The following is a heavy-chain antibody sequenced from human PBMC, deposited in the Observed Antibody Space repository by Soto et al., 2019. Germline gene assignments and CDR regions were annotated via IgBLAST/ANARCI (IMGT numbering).Heavy chain of an antibody. CDR3: ATASRGYSGYDCGTDFDY. CDR1: EYSLTQLS. CDR2: FDPEDGET. D-gene: IGHD5-12*01. Sequence: AYVEVSCKVYEYSLTQLSMHWVRQAPGKGLEWMGGFDPEDGETIYAQKFQGRVTMTEDTSTDTAYMELSSLRSEDTAVYYCATASRGYSGYDCGTDFDYWG. J-gene: IGHJ4*01. V-gene: IGHV1-24*01.